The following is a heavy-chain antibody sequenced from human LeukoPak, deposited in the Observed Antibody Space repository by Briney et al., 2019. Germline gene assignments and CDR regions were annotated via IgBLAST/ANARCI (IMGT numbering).Heavy chain of an antibody. CDR1: GGSISSYY. D-gene: IGHD3-22*01. J-gene: IGHJ3*02. CDR3: ARDGGENYDSSGYPWAFDI. V-gene: IGHV4-4*07. Sequence: SETLSLTCTVSGGSISSYYWSWIRQPAGKGLEWIGRIYTSGSTNYNPSLKSRVTMSVDTSKNQFSLKLSSVTAADTAVYYCARDGGENYDSSGYPWAFDIWGQGTMVTVSS. CDR2: IYTSGST.